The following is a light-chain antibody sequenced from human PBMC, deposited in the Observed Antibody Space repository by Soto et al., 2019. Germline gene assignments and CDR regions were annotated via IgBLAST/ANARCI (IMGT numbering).Light chain of an antibody. Sequence: ELVLTQSPGTLSLSPGERATLSCRASQRVSSSYLAWYQQKPGQAPRLLIYGVSSRATGIPDRFSGSGSATDFTLTISRLEPEDFAVYYCQQYEAFGQGTKVEIK. CDR2: GVS. J-gene: IGKJ1*01. CDR3: QQYEA. V-gene: IGKV3-20*01. CDR1: QRVSSSY.